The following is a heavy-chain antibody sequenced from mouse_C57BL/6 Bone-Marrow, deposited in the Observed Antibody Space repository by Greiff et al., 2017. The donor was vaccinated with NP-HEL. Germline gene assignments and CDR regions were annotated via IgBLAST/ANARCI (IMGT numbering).Heavy chain of an antibody. D-gene: IGHD3-3*01. Sequence: QVQLQQPGAELVKPGASVKLSCKASGYTFTSYWMQWVKQRPGQGLEWIGEIDPSDSYTNYNQKFKGKATLTVDTSSSQAYLQLSSLTSEDSAVYYCARGDVDYWGQGTTLTVSS. CDR1: GYTFTSYW. CDR2: IDPSDSYT. J-gene: IGHJ2*01. CDR3: ARGDVDY. V-gene: IGHV1-50*01.